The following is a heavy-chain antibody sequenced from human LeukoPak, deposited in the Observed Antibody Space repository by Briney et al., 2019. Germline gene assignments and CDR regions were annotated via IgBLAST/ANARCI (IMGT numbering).Heavy chain of an antibody. CDR1: GLTFSSYT. Sequence: AGSLTLSCAASGLTFSSYTMNWVRQAPGKGREWVSFISSSSSYINYADSVKGRFTISRDNAKNSLYLQMNSLRAEDTAVYYCARDVTHCGGDCYSGDYWGQGTLVTVSS. CDR3: ARDVTHCGGDCYSGDY. D-gene: IGHD2-21*02. J-gene: IGHJ4*02. CDR2: ISSSSSYI. V-gene: IGHV3-21*01.